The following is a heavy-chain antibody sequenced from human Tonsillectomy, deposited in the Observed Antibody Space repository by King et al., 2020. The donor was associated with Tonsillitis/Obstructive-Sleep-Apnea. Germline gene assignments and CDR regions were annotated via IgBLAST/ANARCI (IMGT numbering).Heavy chain of an antibody. Sequence: VQLVESGGGLVQPGGSLRLSCADSGFTLINYWSTWVRQAPGKGLEWVANINHAGRERDYLDSVRGRFTISRDNARDSLYLQMDSLRAEDTAMYYCATYCVSTSSSNRFQYWGQGTLVTVSS. CDR3: ATYCVSTSSSNRFQY. D-gene: IGHD2-2*01. CDR2: INHAGRER. CDR1: GFTLINYW. J-gene: IGHJ4*02. V-gene: IGHV3-7*02.